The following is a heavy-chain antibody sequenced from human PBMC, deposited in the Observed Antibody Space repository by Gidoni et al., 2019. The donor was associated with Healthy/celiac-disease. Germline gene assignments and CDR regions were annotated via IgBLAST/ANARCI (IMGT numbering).Heavy chain of an antibody. CDR3: ARDLEDGDPYYYYYGMDV. Sequence: QVQLVESGGGVVQPGRSLRLSCAASGFTFSSYGMHWVRQAPGKGLEWVAVIWYDGSNKYYADSVKGRFTISRDNSKNTLYLQMNSLRAEDTAVYYCARDLEDGDPYYYYYGMDVWGQGTTVTVSS. J-gene: IGHJ6*02. D-gene: IGHD4-17*01. CDR1: GFTFSSYG. CDR2: IWYDGSNK. V-gene: IGHV3-33*01.